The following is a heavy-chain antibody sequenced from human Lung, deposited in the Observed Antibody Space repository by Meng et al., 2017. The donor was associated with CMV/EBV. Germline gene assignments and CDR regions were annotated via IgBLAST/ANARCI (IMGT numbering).Heavy chain of an antibody. CDR3: ARSGSSGWIDY. Sequence: LQLKQSGPGLVKPTPTLSLTCAITGDSVSINSAACSWIRQSPSRGLEWLGRTYYRSKWYNGYEVSVKSRITINPDTSKNQFSLQLNSVTPEDTAMYYCARSGSSGWIDYWGQGTLVTVSS. D-gene: IGHD6-19*01. J-gene: IGHJ4*02. V-gene: IGHV6-1*01. CDR2: TYYRSKWYN. CDR1: GDSVSINSAA.